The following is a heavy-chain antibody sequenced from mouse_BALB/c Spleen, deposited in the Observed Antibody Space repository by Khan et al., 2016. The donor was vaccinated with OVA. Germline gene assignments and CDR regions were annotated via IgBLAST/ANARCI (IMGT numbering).Heavy chain of an antibody. CDR2: IYPSNGYT. J-gene: IGHJ3*01. CDR1: GYTFTSYS. V-gene: IGHV1-4*01. CDR3: VKDGAYHKNYGRFAY. Sequence: QVQLKQSGAELVRPGASVKMSCKASGYTFTSYSIHWIKQRPGQGLEWIGCIYPSNGYTNYNQKFRDKATLTADKSSTTAYMQLSSLKSADSAVYNFVKDGAYHKNYGRFAYWGQGTIVTVSA. D-gene: IGHD1-2*01.